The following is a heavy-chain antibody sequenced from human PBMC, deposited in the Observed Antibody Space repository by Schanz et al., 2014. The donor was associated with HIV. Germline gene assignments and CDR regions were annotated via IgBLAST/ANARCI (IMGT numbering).Heavy chain of an antibody. CDR2: INGSGRDT. J-gene: IGHJ5*02. Sequence: EVQLLESGGGLVQPGGSLRLSCAASGFAFSNHVMNWVRQTPGKGPEWVTTINGSGRDTSYADSVKGRFIISRDNSKNTLYLQMNSLRVEDTAVYYCARDYHWNWFDPWGQGTLVTVSS. D-gene: IGHD1-20*01. CDR1: GFAFSNHV. V-gene: IGHV3-23*01. CDR3: ARDYHWNWFDP.